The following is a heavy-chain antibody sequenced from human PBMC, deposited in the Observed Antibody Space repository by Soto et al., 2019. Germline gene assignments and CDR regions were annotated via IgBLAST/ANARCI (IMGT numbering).Heavy chain of an antibody. J-gene: IGHJ4*02. CDR1: GFTFSSYA. Sequence: VQLVESGGGLVQPGGSLRLSCAASGFTFSSYAMHWVRQAPGKGLEWVAVISNDGTHKYYAESLKGRFIISRDNSKNTLYLQMNSLRAEDTAVYFCAKDLYYYDSSLDDYWGQGTLVTVSS. D-gene: IGHD3-22*01. CDR3: AKDLYYYDSSLDDY. CDR2: ISNDGTHK. V-gene: IGHV3-30*18.